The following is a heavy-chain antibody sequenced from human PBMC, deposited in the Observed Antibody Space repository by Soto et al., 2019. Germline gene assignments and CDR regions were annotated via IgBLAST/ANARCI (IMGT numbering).Heavy chain of an antibody. Sequence: VSLSLSCAASGFTFSSYWMSWVGQAPGKGLEWVANIKQDGSEKYYVDSVKGRFTISRDNAKNSLYLQMNSLRAEDKAVYYCARDDRTLRPDVWGQGTTVTVSS. CDR2: IKQDGSEK. J-gene: IGHJ6*02. D-gene: IGHD1-1*01. CDR1: GFTFSSYW. CDR3: ARDDRTLRPDV. V-gene: IGHV3-7*01.